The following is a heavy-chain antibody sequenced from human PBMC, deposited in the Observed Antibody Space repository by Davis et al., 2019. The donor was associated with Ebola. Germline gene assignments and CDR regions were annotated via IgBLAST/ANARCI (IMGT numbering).Heavy chain of an antibody. V-gene: IGHV1-24*01. CDR2: SDRDDGET. D-gene: IGHD3-16*01. J-gene: IGHJ4*02. CDR1: GYTLNELS. Sequence: AASVKVSCKVSGYTLNELSVHWVRQAPGKGLEWMGGSDRDDGETINTQKFQGRVTMTEDTSTDTAYMELSGLRSEDTAVYYCATQDPVMLVFHFWGQGALVTVSS. CDR3: ATQDPVMLVFHF.